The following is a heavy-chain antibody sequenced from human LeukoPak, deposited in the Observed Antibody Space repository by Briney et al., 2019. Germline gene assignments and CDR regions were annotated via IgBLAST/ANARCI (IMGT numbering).Heavy chain of an antibody. D-gene: IGHD6-13*01. Sequence: PGGSLRLSCAASGFTFSSYSMNWVRQAPGKGLEWVSSISSSSSYIYYADSVKGRFTISRDNAKNSLYLQMNSLRAEDTAVYYCARDSREAPLLAAAGNACDYWGQGTLVTVSS. CDR3: ARDSREAPLLAAAGNACDY. CDR2: ISSSSSYI. CDR1: GFTFSSYS. J-gene: IGHJ4*02. V-gene: IGHV3-21*01.